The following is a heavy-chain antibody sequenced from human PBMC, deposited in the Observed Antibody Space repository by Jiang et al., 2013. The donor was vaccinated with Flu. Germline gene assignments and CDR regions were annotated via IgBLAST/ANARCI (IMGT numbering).Heavy chain of an antibody. V-gene: IGHV3-7*01. CDR2: IKQDGSEK. CDR1: GFTFSSYW. Sequence: GGLVQPGGSLRLSCAASGFTFSSYWMSWVRQAPGKGLEWVANIKQDGSEKYYVDSVKGRFTISRDNAKNSLYLQMNSLRAEDTAVYYCARDRGDSSSWYFDYYYYGMDVWGQGTTVTVSS. D-gene: IGHD6-13*01. CDR3: ARDRGDSSSWYFDYYYYGMDV. J-gene: IGHJ6*02.